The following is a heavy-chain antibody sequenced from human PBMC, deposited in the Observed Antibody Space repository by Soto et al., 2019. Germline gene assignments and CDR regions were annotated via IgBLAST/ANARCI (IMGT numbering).Heavy chain of an antibody. D-gene: IGHD3-16*01. CDR2: IYWDDDK. CDR3: AHRHIEGAHPFDY. V-gene: IGHV2-5*02. Sequence: SGPTLVNPTQTLTLTCSFSGFSLTTSGVGVGWVRQPPGKALEWLAHIYWDDDKRYSPSLRNRLTITKDTSKNQVVLTMTYMGPADTATYYCAHRHIEGAHPFDYWGQGTLVTVSS. J-gene: IGHJ4*02. CDR1: GFSLTTSGVG.